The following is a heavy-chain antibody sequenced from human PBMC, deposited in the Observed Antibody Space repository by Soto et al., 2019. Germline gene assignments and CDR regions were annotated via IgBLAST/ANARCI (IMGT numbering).Heavy chain of an antibody. J-gene: IGHJ4*02. CDR2: IYIDDT. CDR3: ARDRDWNLDY. D-gene: IGHD1-1*01. Sequence: QVQLVQSGTEVKKPGASVKVSCKASGYTVTNYGFSWLRQAPGQGLEWMGWIYIDDTKFAQNLQGRVTMTTDTSTSTIYMELRSLTSDDTAVYYCARDRDWNLDYWGQGTLITVSS. CDR1: GYTVTNYG. V-gene: IGHV1-18*01.